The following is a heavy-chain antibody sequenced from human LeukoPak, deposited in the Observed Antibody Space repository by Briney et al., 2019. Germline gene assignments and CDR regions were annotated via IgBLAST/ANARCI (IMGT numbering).Heavy chain of an antibody. D-gene: IGHD3-10*01. CDR1: GGSISISSYC. CDR2: IYYSGST. V-gene: IGHV4-39*01. J-gene: IGHJ4*02. CDR3: ARHAPNYFGSGSPLGYYFDY. Sequence: PSETLSLTCTVSGGSISISSYCWGWIRQPSGKGLELIGSIYYSGSTYYNPSLKSRVTISVDTSKNQFSLKLTSVTAADTAVYYCARHAPNYFGSGSPLGYYFDYWGQGTLVTVSS.